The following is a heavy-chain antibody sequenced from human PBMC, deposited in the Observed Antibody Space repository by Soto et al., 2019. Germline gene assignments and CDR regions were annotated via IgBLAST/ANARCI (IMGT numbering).Heavy chain of an antibody. Sequence: QVQLVESGGGVIQPGRSLRLSCAASGFSFSNYGMHWVRQAPGRGLGWLAVIAYDGSNTYYADSVKGRFSVSRDNSKNTLYLQMNGLRPDDTAVYYCAKAGEDGGHSGPLGSWGQGTLVTVSS. CDR3: AKAGEDGGHSGPLGS. CDR1: GFSFSNYG. D-gene: IGHD2-21*02. J-gene: IGHJ5*02. V-gene: IGHV3-30*18. CDR2: IAYDGSNT.